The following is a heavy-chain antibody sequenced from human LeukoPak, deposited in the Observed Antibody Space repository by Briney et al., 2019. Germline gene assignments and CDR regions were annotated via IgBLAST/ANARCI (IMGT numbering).Heavy chain of an antibody. J-gene: IGHJ4*02. D-gene: IGHD6-19*01. V-gene: IGHV3-30*18. CDR2: ISYDGSNK. Sequence: PGRSLRLSCAASGFTFSSYGMHWVRQAPGKGLEWVAVISYDGSNKYYADSVKGRFTISRDNSKNTLYLQMNSLRAEDTAVYYCAKPVQWLDFDYWGQGTLVIVSS. CDR3: AKPVQWLDFDY. CDR1: GFTFSSYG.